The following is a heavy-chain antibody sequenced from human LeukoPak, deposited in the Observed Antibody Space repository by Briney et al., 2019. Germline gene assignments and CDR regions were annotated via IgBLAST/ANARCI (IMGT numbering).Heavy chain of an antibody. CDR3: ASNYGSGSYSRY. J-gene: IGHJ4*02. Sequence: GRSLRLSCAASGFTFSSYSMNWVRQAPGKGLEWVSSISSSSSYIYYADSVKGRFTISRDNAKNSLYLQMNSLRAEDTAVYYCASNYGSGSYSRYWGQGTLVTVSS. CDR2: ISSSSSYI. V-gene: IGHV3-21*01. D-gene: IGHD3-10*01. CDR1: GFTFSSYS.